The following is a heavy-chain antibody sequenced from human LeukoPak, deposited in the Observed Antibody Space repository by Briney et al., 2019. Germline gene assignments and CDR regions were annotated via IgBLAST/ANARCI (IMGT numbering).Heavy chain of an antibody. CDR3: ASPPPYYYGSGSYPFDY. CDR2: IIPIFGTA. V-gene: IGHV1-69*13. CDR1: GGTFSSYA. J-gene: IGHJ4*02. D-gene: IGHD3-10*01. Sequence: SVKVSCKAPGGTFSSYAISWVRQAPGQGLEWMGGIIPIFGTANYAQKFQGRVTITADESTSTAYMELSSLRSEDTAVYYCASPPPYYYGSGSYPFDYWGQGTLVTVSS.